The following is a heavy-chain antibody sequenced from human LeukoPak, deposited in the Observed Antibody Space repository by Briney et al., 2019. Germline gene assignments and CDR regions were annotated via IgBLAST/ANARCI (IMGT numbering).Heavy chain of an antibody. CDR3: ARDSLYDSSGYYSPLSN. CDR2: ISYDGSNK. D-gene: IGHD3-22*01. Sequence: GGSLRLSCAASGFTFSSNAMNWVRQAPGKGLEWVAVISYDGSNKYYADSVEGRFTISRDNPKNTLYLQMNSLRAEDTAVYYCARDSLYDSSGYYSPLSNWGQGTLVTVSS. CDR1: GFTFSSNA. J-gene: IGHJ4*02. V-gene: IGHV3-30-3*01.